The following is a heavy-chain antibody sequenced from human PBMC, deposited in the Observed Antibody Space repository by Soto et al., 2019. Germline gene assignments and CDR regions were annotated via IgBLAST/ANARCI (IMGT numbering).Heavy chain of an antibody. V-gene: IGHV1-2*02. CDR3: ARQDGYSSSFGFIYYYGMDV. CDR1: GYTFTGYY. CDR2: INPNSGGT. J-gene: IGHJ6*02. Sequence: QVQLVQSGAEVKKPGASVKVSCKASGYTFTGYYMHWVRQAPGQGLEWMGWINPNSGGTNYAQKFQGRVTMTRDTSISTAYMELSSLRSDDTAVYYCARQDGYSSSFGFIYYYGMDVWGQGTTVTVSS. D-gene: IGHD6-6*01.